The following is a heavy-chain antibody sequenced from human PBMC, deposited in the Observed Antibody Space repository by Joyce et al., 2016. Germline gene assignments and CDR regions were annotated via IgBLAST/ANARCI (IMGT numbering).Heavy chain of an antibody. D-gene: IGHD2-21*01. Sequence: EVQLVESGGGLVKPGGSLKISCAASGFMFSTSSMSWFRQAPGKGLEWVSAISGDRRFIFHADSVRGRFTVSRDNAENSLYLQMKSLRVEDTAVYFCARGGLVYDYSMDVWGQGTMVIVSS. J-gene: IGHJ6*02. CDR1: GFMFSTSS. CDR2: ISGDRRFI. V-gene: IGHV3-21*02. CDR3: ARGGLVYDYSMDV.